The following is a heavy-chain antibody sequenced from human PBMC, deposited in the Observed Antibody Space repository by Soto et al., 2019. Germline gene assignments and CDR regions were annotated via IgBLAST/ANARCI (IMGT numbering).Heavy chain of an antibody. Sequence: XSVKVSCKASGYPFTSYGIIWVRQAPGQGLEWMGWISAYNGNTNYAQKLQGRVTMTTDTSTSTAYMELRSLRSDDTAVYYCARDPHTGYSSGWSASWGQGTLVTV. V-gene: IGHV1-18*04. CDR1: GYPFTSYG. D-gene: IGHD6-19*01. CDR3: ARDPHTGYSSGWSAS. J-gene: IGHJ5*02. CDR2: ISAYNGNT.